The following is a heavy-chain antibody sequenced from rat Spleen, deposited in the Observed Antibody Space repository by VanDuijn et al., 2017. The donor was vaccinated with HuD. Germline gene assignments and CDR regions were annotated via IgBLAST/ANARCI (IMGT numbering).Heavy chain of an antibody. CDR3: ASRDY. CDR2: ISTSGSRT. Sequence: EVQLVESGGGLVQPGRSLKLSCAASGFTFSNYYMAWVRQAPTKGLEWVATISTSGSRTYYPDSVKGRFTISRDNAKSSLYLQMNSLRSEDTATYYCASRDYWGQGVMVTVSS. CDR1: GFTFSNYY. V-gene: IGHV5-25*01. J-gene: IGHJ2*01.